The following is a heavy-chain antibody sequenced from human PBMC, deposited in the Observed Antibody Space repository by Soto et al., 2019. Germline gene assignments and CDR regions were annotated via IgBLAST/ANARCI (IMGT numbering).Heavy chain of an antibody. CDR3: SRGYYDILTGLYYYYYGMDV. CDR1: GYTFTSYG. Sequence: ASVKVSCKASGYTFTSYGISWVRQAPGQGLEWMGWISAYNGNTNYAQKHQGRVTMTTDTSTSTAYMELRSLRSDDTAVYYCSRGYYDILTGLYYYYYGMDVWGQGTTVTVSS. CDR2: ISAYNGNT. D-gene: IGHD3-9*01. J-gene: IGHJ6*02. V-gene: IGHV1-18*01.